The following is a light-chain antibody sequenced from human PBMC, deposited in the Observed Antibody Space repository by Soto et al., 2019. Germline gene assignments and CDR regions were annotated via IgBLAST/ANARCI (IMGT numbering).Light chain of an antibody. CDR2: EVS. CDR3: SSYTSSIVV. CDR1: SSDVGSYNS. V-gene: IGLV2-18*02. Sequence: QSARTQPPSVSGSPGQSVTISCTGTSSDVGSYNSVSWYQQPPGTAPKLMIYEVSNRTSGVPERFSGSKSGNTSSLTISGLQAEDEADYYCSSYTSSIVVFGGGTKVTVL. J-gene: IGLJ2*01.